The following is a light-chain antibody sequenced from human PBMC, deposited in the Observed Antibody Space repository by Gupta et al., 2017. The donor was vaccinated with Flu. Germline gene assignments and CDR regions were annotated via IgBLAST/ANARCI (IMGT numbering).Light chain of an antibody. V-gene: IGLV1-44*01. CDR3: AAWEDTLNGQV. J-gene: IGLJ3*02. CDR1: SSYIGSDT. CDR2: NHS. Sequence: SMLPQPPSASGTPGQRVTISGSTSSSYIGSDTVHWYQHVPGTAPKLLIYNHSQRPSGGPERFSGSKSGASAALASTGLQAEDEADYYCAAWEDTLNGQVFGGGTKLTVL.